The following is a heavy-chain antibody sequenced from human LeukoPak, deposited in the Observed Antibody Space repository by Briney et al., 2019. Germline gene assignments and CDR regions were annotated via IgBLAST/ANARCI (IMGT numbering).Heavy chain of an antibody. D-gene: IGHD6-6*01. Sequence: PSETLSLTCAVYGGSFSGYYWSWIRQPPGKGLEWIGEINHSGSTNYNPSLKSRVTISVDTSKNQFSLKLSSVTAADTAVYYCARVDYSSSSTTHFDYWGQGTLVTVSS. J-gene: IGHJ4*02. CDR1: GGSFSGYY. CDR2: INHSGST. V-gene: IGHV4-34*01. CDR3: ARVDYSSSSTTHFDY.